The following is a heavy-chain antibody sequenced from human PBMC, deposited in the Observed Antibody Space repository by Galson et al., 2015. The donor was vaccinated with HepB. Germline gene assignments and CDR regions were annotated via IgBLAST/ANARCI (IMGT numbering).Heavy chain of an antibody. D-gene: IGHD3-10*01. V-gene: IGHV1-2*06. CDR3: ARVSYYGSGSSNFDY. CDR2: INPNSGGT. CDR1: GYTFTGYY. J-gene: IGHJ4*02. Sequence: SVKVSCKASGYTFTGYYMHWVRQAPGQGLEWMGRINPNSGGTNYAQKFQGRVTMTRDTSISTAYMELSRLRSDDTAVYYCARVSYYGSGSSNFDYWGQGTLVTVSS.